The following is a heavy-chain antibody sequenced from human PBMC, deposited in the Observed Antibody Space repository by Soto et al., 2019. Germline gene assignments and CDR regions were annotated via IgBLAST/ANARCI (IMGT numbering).Heavy chain of an antibody. J-gene: IGHJ4*02. CDR1: GFTFSDYG. Sequence: EVQLLESGGDLVQPGGSPRLSCAASGFTFSDYGMSWVRQAPGKGLEWVSSIGGSGTSAYYTDSMRGRFTISRDNSKNTLYLQMNSLRAEDTAVYYCAKLKSAGGSDYWGQGTLVTVSS. CDR3: AKLKSAGGSDY. CDR2: IGGSGTSA. D-gene: IGHD6-25*01. V-gene: IGHV3-23*01.